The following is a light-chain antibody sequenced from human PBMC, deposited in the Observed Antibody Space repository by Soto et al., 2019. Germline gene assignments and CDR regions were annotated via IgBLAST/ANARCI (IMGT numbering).Light chain of an antibody. CDR3: QQVDSYPYT. Sequence: DIQLTQSPSFLSASVGDRVTITCRASQGISSYLVWYQQKPGKAPKLLIYTASTLQSGLPSRFSGSESGTEFTLTISILQPEDFATYYCQQVDSYPYTFGQGTKLEIK. V-gene: IGKV1-9*01. CDR1: QGISSY. CDR2: TAS. J-gene: IGKJ2*01.